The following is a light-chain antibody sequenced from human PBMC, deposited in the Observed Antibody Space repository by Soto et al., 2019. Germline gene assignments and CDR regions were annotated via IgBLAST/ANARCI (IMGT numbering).Light chain of an antibody. CDR3: QQYGGSPQT. CDR1: QSVSSNY. J-gene: IGKJ2*01. V-gene: IGKV3-20*01. Sequence: EIVLTQSPGTLSLSPGERATLSCRASQSVSSNYLAWYQQKPGQAPRLLIYGASIRATGIPDRFSGSGSGTDVTLTISRLEPEDFAVYYCQQYGGSPQTFGQGTKLEIK. CDR2: GAS.